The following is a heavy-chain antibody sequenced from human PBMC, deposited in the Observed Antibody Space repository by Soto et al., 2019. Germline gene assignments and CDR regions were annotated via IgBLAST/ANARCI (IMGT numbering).Heavy chain of an antibody. J-gene: IGHJ6*02. CDR2: IWYDGSNK. V-gene: IGHV3-33*01. CDR1: GFTFSSYG. Sequence: QVQLVESGGGVVQPGRSLRLSCAASGFTFSSYGMHWVRQAPGKGLEWVAVIWYDGSNKYYADSVKGRFTISRDNSKNTLYLQMNSLRAEDTAVYYCARLQLLVGGYYYGLAVWGQGPTVTVSS. D-gene: IGHD6-19*01. CDR3: ARLQLLVGGYYYGLAV.